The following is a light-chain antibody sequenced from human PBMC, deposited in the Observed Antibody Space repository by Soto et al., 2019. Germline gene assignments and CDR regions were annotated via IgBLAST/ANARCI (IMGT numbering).Light chain of an antibody. V-gene: IGLV2-23*02. CDR2: EAS. CDR1: SSDVGRYNL. CDR3: CSYAGSSAFVI. Sequence: QSALTQPASVSGSPGQSITISCTGTSSDVGRYNLVSWYQHHPGKAPKLRIFEASKRPSGVSNRFSGSKSGNTASLTISGLQAEDEGDYYCCSYAGSSAFVIFGGGTKLTVL. J-gene: IGLJ2*01.